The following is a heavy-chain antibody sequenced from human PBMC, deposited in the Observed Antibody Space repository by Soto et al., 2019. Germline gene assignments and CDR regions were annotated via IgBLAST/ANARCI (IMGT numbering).Heavy chain of an antibody. CDR2: ISGSGGST. J-gene: IGHJ4*02. CDR1: GFTFSNYA. CDR3: AKDHQRSSWSPGDYFDY. D-gene: IGHD6-13*01. Sequence: VQLLESGGGLVQPGGSLRLSCAASGFTFSNYAMNWVRQAPGKGLEWVSTISGSGGSTFYADSVKGQFTISRDNSKNTLYLQMNSLRAEDTAVYYCAKDHQRSSWSPGDYFDYWGQGTLVTVSS. V-gene: IGHV3-23*01.